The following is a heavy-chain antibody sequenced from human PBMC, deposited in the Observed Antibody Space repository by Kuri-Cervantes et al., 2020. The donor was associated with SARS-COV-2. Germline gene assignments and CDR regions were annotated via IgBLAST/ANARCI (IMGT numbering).Heavy chain of an antibody. CDR2: IRSKANSYAT. Sequence: GGSLRLSCAASGFTFSGSAMHWVRQASGKGLEWVGRIRSKANSYATAYAASVRGRFTITRDDSKNTAYLQMNSLKTEDTAVYYCARTNSGSFYFDYWGQGTLVTVSS. CDR1: GFTFSGSA. J-gene: IGHJ4*02. V-gene: IGHV3-73*01. D-gene: IGHD1-26*01. CDR3: ARTNSGSFYFDY.